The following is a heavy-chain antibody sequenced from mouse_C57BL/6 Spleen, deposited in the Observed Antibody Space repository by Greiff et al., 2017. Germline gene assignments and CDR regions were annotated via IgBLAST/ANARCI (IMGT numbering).Heavy chain of an antibody. CDR2: ISDGGSYT. J-gene: IGHJ3*01. Sequence: EVQRVESGGGLVKPGGSLKLSCAASGFTFSSYAMSWVRQTPEKRLEWVATISDGGSYTYYPDNVKGRFTISRDNAKNNLYLQMSHLKSEDTAMYYCARVAAYWGQGTLVTVSA. CDR3: ARVAAY. CDR1: GFTFSSYA. V-gene: IGHV5-4*01.